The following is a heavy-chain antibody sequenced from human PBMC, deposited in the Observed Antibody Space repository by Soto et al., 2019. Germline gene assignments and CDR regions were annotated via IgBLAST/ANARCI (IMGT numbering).Heavy chain of an antibody. CDR1: GYTFTSYY. CDR2: INPSGGST. CDR3: ARDKYVLRYFDWSPVY. D-gene: IGHD3-9*01. V-gene: IGHV1-46*01. J-gene: IGHJ4*02. Sequence: GASVKVSCKASGYTFTSYYMHWVRQAPGQGLEWMGIINPSGGSTSYAQKFQGRVTMTRDTSTSTVYMELSSLRSEDTAVYYCARDKYVLRYFDWSPVYWGQGTLVTVSS.